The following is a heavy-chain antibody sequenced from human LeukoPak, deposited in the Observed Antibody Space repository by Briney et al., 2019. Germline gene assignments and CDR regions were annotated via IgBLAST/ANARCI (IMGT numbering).Heavy chain of an antibody. J-gene: IGHJ3*02. CDR1: GFTFSSYG. CDR3: AKEGSDI. V-gene: IGHV3-30*18. Sequence: GGSLRLSCAASGFTFSSYGMHWVRQAPGKGLEWVAVISYDGSNKYYADSVKGRFTISRDNSKNTLYLQMNSLRAEDTAVYYCAKEGSDIWGQGTMVTVSS. CDR2: ISYDGSNK.